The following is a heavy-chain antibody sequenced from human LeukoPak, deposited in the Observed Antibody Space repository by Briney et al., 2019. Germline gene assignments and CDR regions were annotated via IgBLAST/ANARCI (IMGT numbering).Heavy chain of an antibody. Sequence: SETLSLTCPVCGGFVRRGRYYWRWIRQPPGKGLEWIGYIYYSGSTNYNPSLKSRVTISVDTSKNQFSLKLSSVTAADTAVYYCARGVSWFGVFDYWGQGTLVTVSS. CDR3: ARGVSWFGVFDY. CDR1: GGFVRRGRYY. V-gene: IGHV4-61*01. J-gene: IGHJ4*02. D-gene: IGHD3-10*01. CDR2: IYYSGST.